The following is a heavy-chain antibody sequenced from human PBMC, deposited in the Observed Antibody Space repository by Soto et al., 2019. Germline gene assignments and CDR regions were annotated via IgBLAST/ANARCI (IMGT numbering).Heavy chain of an antibody. D-gene: IGHD2-8*01. V-gene: IGHV1-18*01. Sequence: QVQLVQSGAEVKKPGASVKVSCKASGYTFTSYGISWVRQAPGRGREWMGWISAYNGNTNYAQKLQGRVTMTTDTSTSTAYMERRSLRSDDTAVYYCARDEVLMVYDNYYYGMDVWGQGTTVTVSS. CDR2: ISAYNGNT. J-gene: IGHJ6*02. CDR1: GYTFTSYG. CDR3: ARDEVLMVYDNYYYGMDV.